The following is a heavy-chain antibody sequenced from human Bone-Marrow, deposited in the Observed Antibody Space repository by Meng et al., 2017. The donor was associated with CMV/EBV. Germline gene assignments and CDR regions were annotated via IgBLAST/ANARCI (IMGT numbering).Heavy chain of an antibody. J-gene: IGHJ6*02. CDR2: IYYSGST. Sequence: GSLRLSCTVSGGSINSYYWSWIRQPPGKGLEWIGYIYYSGSTNYNPSLESRVTISIDTSKNQFSPKLSSVTAADTAVYYCASLRFLEWLLKVSYYGMDVWGQGTTVTVSS. CDR3: ASLRFLEWLLKVSYYGMDV. D-gene: IGHD3-3*01. CDR1: GGSINSYY. V-gene: IGHV4-59*08.